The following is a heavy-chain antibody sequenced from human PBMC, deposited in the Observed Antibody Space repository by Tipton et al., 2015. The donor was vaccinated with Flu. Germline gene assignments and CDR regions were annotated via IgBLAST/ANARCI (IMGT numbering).Heavy chain of an antibody. CDR2: IYHSGTT. CDR3: ARVGGGTDWGTIDY. Sequence: TLSLTCSVSGYSIRSAYYWGWVRRPPGKGLEWIGTIYHSGTTYYNPSLKSRLTISVDTSKNQFSLRLSSVTAADTAVYFCARVGGGTDWGTIDYWGQGTLVTVPS. D-gene: IGHD7-27*01. V-gene: IGHV4-38-2*01. J-gene: IGHJ4*02. CDR1: GYSIRSAYY.